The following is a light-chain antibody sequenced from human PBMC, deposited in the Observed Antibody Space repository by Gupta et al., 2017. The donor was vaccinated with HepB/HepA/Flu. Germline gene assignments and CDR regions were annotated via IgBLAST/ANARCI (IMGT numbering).Light chain of an antibody. Sequence: DIVMTQSPYCLAVSLGEMATINCKSSQTGLYSSFNKNYLAWYQQRPGHPPKLLIYWASTRDSGLPDRFSGRASVTYFPLTISIRPAEDVAVYYCQQELNSPHTFGQGTQMEIK. CDR2: WAS. CDR3: QQELNSPHT. V-gene: IGKV4-1*01. J-gene: IGKJ5*01. CDR1: QTGLYSSFNKNY.